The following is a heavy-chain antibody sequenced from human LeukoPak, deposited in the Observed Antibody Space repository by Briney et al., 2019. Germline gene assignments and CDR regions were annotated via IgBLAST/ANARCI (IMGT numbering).Heavy chain of an antibody. CDR1: GGSISSSY. CDR2: MDYSGST. Sequence: PSETLSLSCTVSGGSISSSYWSWIRQPPGKGLEWIGYMDYSGSTNYNPSLKSRVTISADTSKNQFSLKLSSVTAADTAVYYCVRHFWSGRTNYYYSSMDVWGQGTTVTVSS. D-gene: IGHD3-3*01. J-gene: IGHJ6*02. V-gene: IGHV4-59*01. CDR3: VRHFWSGRTNYYYSSMDV.